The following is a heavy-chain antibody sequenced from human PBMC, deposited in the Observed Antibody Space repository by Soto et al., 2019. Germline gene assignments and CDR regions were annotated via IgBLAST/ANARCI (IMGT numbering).Heavy chain of an antibody. D-gene: IGHD5-18*01. Sequence: GGSLRLSCAASGFTFSSYAMHWVRQAPGKGLEWVAVISYDGSNKYYADSVKGRFTISRDNSKNTLYLQMNSLRAEDTAVYYCARGLTYSYGLAFDIWGQGTMVTVSS. J-gene: IGHJ3*02. CDR3: ARGLTYSYGLAFDI. CDR1: GFTFSSYA. CDR2: ISYDGSNK. V-gene: IGHV3-30-3*01.